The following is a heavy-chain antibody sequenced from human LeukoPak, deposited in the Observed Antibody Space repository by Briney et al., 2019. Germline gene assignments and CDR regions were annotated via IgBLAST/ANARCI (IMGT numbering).Heavy chain of an antibody. CDR1: GFTFSSYS. CDR2: VGTGSNYI. V-gene: IGHV3-21*01. Sequence: PGGSLRLSCTASGFTFSSYSLNWVRQAPGKGLEWVSSVGTGSNYIYCADSVKGRFTISRDNDKNSLYLQMNSLRVEDTAVYYCARVFRPSLTVFIIRGAFDIWGQGTMVTVSS. D-gene: IGHD3-3*01. J-gene: IGHJ3*02. CDR3: ARVFRPSLTVFIIRGAFDI.